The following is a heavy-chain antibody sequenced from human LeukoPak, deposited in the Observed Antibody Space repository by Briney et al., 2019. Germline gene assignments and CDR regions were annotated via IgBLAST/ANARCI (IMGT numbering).Heavy chain of an antibody. V-gene: IGHV3-30*02. CDR3: AKDSRYYYVDY. D-gene: IGHD1-14*01. Sequence: SGGPLRLSCAASGFTFSSYGMHWVRQAPGKGLEWVAFIRYDGSKEYYADSVKGRFTISRDNSKNTLYLQMNSLKTEDTAVYYCAKDSRYYYVDYWGQGTLVTVSS. CDR1: GFTFSSYG. J-gene: IGHJ4*02. CDR2: IRYDGSKE.